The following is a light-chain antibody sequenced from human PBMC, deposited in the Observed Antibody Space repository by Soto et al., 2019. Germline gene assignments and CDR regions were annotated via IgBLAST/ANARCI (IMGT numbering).Light chain of an antibody. CDR1: HNISIY. Sequence: VVLTQSPATLSLSPGETASLSCRATHNISIYLAWYQQKLGQPPRLLIFDASNRATGIPARFIGSGSGTDFTLTVSSLEPEDFALYVCQQRSNWPPITFRQGTKLEIK. CDR3: QQRSNWPPIT. V-gene: IGKV3-11*01. CDR2: DAS. J-gene: IGKJ2*01.